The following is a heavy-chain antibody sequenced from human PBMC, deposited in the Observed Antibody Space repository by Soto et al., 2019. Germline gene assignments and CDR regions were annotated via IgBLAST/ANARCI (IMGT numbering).Heavy chain of an antibody. J-gene: IGHJ4*02. V-gene: IGHV4-34*01. D-gene: IGHD6-19*01. Sequence: SETLSLTCAVYGGSFSGYYWNWIRQPPGKGLEWIGEIDHSGYTNYNPSLKSRVTISVDTSKNQFSLRLTSVTAADTAVYYCARHLKAVAAAMAYWGQGIPVTVSS. CDR1: GGSFSGYY. CDR2: IDHSGYT. CDR3: ARHLKAVAAAMAY.